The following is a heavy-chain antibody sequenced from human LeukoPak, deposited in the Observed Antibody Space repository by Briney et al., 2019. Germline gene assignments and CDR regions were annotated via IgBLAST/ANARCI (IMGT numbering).Heavy chain of an antibody. J-gene: IGHJ4*02. Sequence: GASVKVSCKASGGIYNTYAITWVRQAPGQGLEWMGGIIPIFGTANYAQKFQGRVTITADKSTSTAYMELSSLRSEDTAVYYCARVREDSSGYYKKGEYFDYWGQGTLVTVSS. V-gene: IGHV1-69*06. CDR1: GGIYNTYA. CDR2: IIPIFGTA. CDR3: ARVREDSSGYYKKGEYFDY. D-gene: IGHD3-22*01.